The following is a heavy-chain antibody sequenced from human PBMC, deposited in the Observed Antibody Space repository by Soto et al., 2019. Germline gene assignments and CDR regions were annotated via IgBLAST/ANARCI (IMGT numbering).Heavy chain of an antibody. CDR1: GGTFSSYA. Sequence: QVQLVQSGAEVKKPGSSVTVSCKASGGTFSSYAISWVRQAPGQGLEWMGGIIPIFGTANYAQKFQGRVTMTADKSTSTAYMELSSLRSEDTAVYYCARGGIAAQAGNFDYWGQGTLVTVSS. CDR3: ARGGIAAQAGNFDY. D-gene: IGHD6-13*01. J-gene: IGHJ4*02. CDR2: IIPIFGTA. V-gene: IGHV1-69*06.